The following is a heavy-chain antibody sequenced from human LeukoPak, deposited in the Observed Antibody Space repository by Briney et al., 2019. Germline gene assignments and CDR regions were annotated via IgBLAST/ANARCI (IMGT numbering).Heavy chain of an antibody. D-gene: IGHD1-26*01. V-gene: IGHV4-4*07. CDR1: GGSISSYY. J-gene: IGHJ3*01. CDR2: IYTSGST. Sequence: SSETLSLTCTVSGGSISSYYWSWIRQPAGKGLEWIGRIYTSGSTNYNPSLKSRVTISVDTSKSQFSLKLTSVTAADTAVYYCARNGIIDAFDVWGQGTLVIVSS. CDR3: ARNGIIDAFDV.